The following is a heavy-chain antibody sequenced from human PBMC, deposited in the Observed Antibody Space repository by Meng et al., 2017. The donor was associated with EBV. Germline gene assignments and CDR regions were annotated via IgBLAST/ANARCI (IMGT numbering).Heavy chain of an antibody. Sequence: QVFQLCVGGRTPGASAKVPFTASYYSCTSIILSWLREAPGKRLEWMGWSNVGVVYTKYSQKFQARVTISSDTSATTGYMELSILRSEDTAVYSGVRGRPVGVPGPGDYWGQGTLVTVSS. CDR2: SNVGVVYT. J-gene: IGHJ4*02. D-gene: IGHD2-21*01. CDR1: YYSCTSII. V-gene: IGHV1-3*01. CDR3: VRGRPVGVPGPGDY.